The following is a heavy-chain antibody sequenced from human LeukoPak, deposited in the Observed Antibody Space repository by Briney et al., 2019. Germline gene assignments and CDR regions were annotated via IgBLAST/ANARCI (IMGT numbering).Heavy chain of an antibody. CDR3: AKDTHGYGIDV. CDR1: GFTFSSYW. Sequence: PGGSLRLSCAASGFTFSSYWMGWVSQAPGKGLGWVANIKQDGSEKYYADSVKGRFTISRDNAKNSLYLQMNSLRAEDTALYYCAKDTHGYGIDVWGQGTTVTLSS. CDR2: IKQDGSEK. J-gene: IGHJ6*02. V-gene: IGHV3-7*03.